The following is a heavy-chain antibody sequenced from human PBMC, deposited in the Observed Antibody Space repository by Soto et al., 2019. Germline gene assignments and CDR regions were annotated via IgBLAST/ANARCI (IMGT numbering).Heavy chain of an antibody. CDR2: ISYSGST. CDR1: GGSISSSSYY. Sequence: RSLTCTVSGGSISSSSYYWGWIRQPPGKGLEWIGSISYSGSTYYNPSLKSRVTISVDTSKNQFSLKLSSVTAADTAVYYCARHLGGYYYYGMDVWGQGTTVTVSS. D-gene: IGHD3-10*01. J-gene: IGHJ6*02. CDR3: ARHLGGYYYYGMDV. V-gene: IGHV4-39*01.